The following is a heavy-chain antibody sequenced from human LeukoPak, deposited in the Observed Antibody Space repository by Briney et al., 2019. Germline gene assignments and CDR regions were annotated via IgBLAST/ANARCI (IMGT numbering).Heavy chain of an antibody. CDR1: GFTFDNFG. CDR3: AKDRPIYYYDSGALDS. Sequence: PGRSLRLSCTTSGFTFDNFGMHWVRQAPGKGLEWVALTSYDGSDRYYADSVKGRFTISRDNSKNTLYLQMNNLRPEDTAVYFCAKDRPIYYYDSGALDSWGQGTLVTVSS. CDR2: TSYDGSDR. J-gene: IGHJ4*02. V-gene: IGHV3-30*18. D-gene: IGHD3-22*01.